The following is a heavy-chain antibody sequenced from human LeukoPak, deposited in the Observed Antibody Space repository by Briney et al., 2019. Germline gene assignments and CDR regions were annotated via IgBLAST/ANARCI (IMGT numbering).Heavy chain of an antibody. CDR3: AKDDYSSATHDC. CDR2: ISYDGNNE. Sequence: GRSLRLFCAASGFTFSSYGMHWVRQAPGKGLDWVAFISYDGNNEYYADSVKGRFTISRDNSKNTLYLQMNSLRAEDTAVYYCAKDDYSSATHDCWGQGALVTVS. V-gene: IGHV3-30*18. D-gene: IGHD2-15*01. CDR1: GFTFSSYG. J-gene: IGHJ4*02.